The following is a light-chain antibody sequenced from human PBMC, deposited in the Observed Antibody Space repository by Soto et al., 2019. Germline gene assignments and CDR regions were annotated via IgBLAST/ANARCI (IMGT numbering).Light chain of an antibody. CDR3: QQNYRTPYT. CDR1: QSISSY. CDR2: AAS. J-gene: IGKJ2*01. Sequence: DIQMTQSPSSLSASVGDRVTITCRASQSISSYLNWYQQKPGKAPKLLIYAASSLQSGVPSRFSGSGSGTDFALTISSLPPEDFATYCCQQNYRTPYTFGQGTKLEIK. V-gene: IGKV1-39*01.